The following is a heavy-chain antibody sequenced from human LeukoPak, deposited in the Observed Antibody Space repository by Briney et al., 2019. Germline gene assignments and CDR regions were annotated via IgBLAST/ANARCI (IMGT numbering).Heavy chain of an antibody. Sequence: SETLSLTCAVYGGSFSGYYWSWIRQPPGKGLEWIGEINHSGSTNYNPSHKSRVTISVDTSKNQFSLKLSSVTAADTAVYYCARDRVPAAIPFDYWGQGTLVTVSS. CDR2: INHSGST. V-gene: IGHV4-34*01. CDR1: GGSFSGYY. J-gene: IGHJ4*02. D-gene: IGHD2-2*01. CDR3: ARDRVPAAIPFDY.